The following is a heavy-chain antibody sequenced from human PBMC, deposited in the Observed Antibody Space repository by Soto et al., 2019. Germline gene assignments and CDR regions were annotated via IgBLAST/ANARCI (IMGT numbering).Heavy chain of an antibody. CDR3: ARDFYDSVGYTWFDS. CDR2: IHNSGTS. CDR1: GDTSTSYY. Sequence: SETLSLSCTVSGDTSTSYYWGWIRQAPGKGLEWIGHIHNSGTSTHNPSLNGRVTISIDMSKKQFSLKLTSLTSADTAVYYCARDFYDSVGYTWFDSWSQGTLVTVSS. D-gene: IGHD3-22*01. V-gene: IGHV4-59*01. J-gene: IGHJ5*01.